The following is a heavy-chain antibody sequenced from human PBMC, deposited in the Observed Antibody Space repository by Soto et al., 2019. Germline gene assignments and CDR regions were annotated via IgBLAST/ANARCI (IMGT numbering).Heavy chain of an antibody. V-gene: IGHV3-7*01. D-gene: IGHD3-10*01. Sequence: EVQVVESGGGLVQPGGSLRLSCAAIGFSLRSDWMAWVRQIPGKGLEFVANIKEDGSVKNYVDSVKGRFSISRDNDKNSLYLQMNSLRAEDTAVYYCGTDRWGGAFAMWGQGTTVTVSS. CDR1: GFSLRSDW. J-gene: IGHJ3*02. CDR2: IKEDGSVK. CDR3: GTDRWGGAFAM.